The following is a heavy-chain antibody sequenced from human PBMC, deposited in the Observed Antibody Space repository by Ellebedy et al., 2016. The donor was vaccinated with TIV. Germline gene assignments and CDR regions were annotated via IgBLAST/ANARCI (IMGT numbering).Heavy chain of an antibody. CDR3: AAGSREYWFDP. V-gene: IGHV3-21*01. CDR1: GFTFSSYN. J-gene: IGHJ5*02. CDR2: ISSDSSDL. Sequence: PGGSLRLSCAASGFTFSSYNMNWVRQAPGKAPAWVSSISSDSSDLSYADSGKGRFTISRDNAKNLLYLQMNTLGVEDTAVYYCAAGSREYWFDPWGQGTLVTVSS. D-gene: IGHD3-10*01.